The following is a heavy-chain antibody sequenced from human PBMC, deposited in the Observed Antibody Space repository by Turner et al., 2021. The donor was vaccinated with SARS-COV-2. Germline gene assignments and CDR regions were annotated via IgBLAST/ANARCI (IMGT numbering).Heavy chain of an antibody. Sequence: QFTLEEAGPSLVKPTQTLTLTCSFSGLSLSTSGVGGGWIRRLPGKALEWLALIYWDDDKRYCPTPKSRLNITKYISRNQVGLTMTNVDPVETATYFCAHSPVTRRAVRFDDWGQGTLVTVSS. V-gene: IGHV2-5*02. CDR2: IYWDDDK. CDR1: GLSLSTSGVG. J-gene: IGHJ4*02. CDR3: AHSPVTRRAVRFDD. D-gene: IGHD4-17*01.